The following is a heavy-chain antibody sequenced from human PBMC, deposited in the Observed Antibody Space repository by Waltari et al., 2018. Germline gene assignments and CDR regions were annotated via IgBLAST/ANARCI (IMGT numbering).Heavy chain of an antibody. CDR3: ARDFTWALDY. Sequence: EVQLVESGGGLVQPGGSLRLSCAASGFMFSSFSMSWVRQAPGKGLEWVANIKNDGSDKYYVDSVEGRFTVSRDNGRNSLYLQMDSLRAEDTAVDYCARDFTWALDYWGQGTLVTVSS. D-gene: IGHD3-16*01. J-gene: IGHJ4*02. CDR1: GFMFSSFS. CDR2: IKNDGSDK. V-gene: IGHV3-7*01.